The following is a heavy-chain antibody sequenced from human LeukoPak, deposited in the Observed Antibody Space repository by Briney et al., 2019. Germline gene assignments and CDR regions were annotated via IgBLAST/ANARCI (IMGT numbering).Heavy chain of an antibody. D-gene: IGHD5-12*01. CDR1: GFTFSSYG. J-gene: IGHJ6*02. CDR2: ISYDGSNK. V-gene: IGHV3-30*03. Sequence: GGSLRLSCAASGFTFSSYGMHWVRQAPGKGLEWVAVISYDGSNKYYADSVKGRFTISRDNAKNSLYLQMNSLRAEDTAVYYCARELVATIFYYYYGMDVWGQGTTVTVSS. CDR3: ARELVATIFYYYYGMDV.